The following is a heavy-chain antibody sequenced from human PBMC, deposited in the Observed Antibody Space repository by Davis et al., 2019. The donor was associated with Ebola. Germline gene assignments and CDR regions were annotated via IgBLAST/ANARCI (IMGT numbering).Heavy chain of an antibody. CDR3: AKDIYYYYYMDV. J-gene: IGHJ6*03. CDR1: GFTFSSYA. V-gene: IGHV3-23*01. Sequence: GESLKISCAASGFTFSSYALSWVRQAPGKGLEWVSAISGSGDSTYYADSVKGRFTISRDNSKNTLYLQMNSLRAEDTAVYYCAKDIYYYYYMDVWGKGTTVTVSS. CDR2: ISGSGDST.